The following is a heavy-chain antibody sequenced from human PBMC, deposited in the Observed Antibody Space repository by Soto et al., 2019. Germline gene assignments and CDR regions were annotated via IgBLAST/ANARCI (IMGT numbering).Heavy chain of an antibody. Sequence: QVQLQESGPGLVKPSQTLSLTCTVSGGSVRRGNYYWSWIRQFPGKGLEWIGYISNSGRTHYNPSLMSRITILVDTSKNQFYLELRSVTAPHTALYYCARADYATGSYYPDYWGQGTVVTVSS. D-gene: IGHD3-10*01. CDR2: ISNSGRT. V-gene: IGHV4-31*03. J-gene: IGHJ4*02. CDR1: GGSVRRGNYY. CDR3: ARADYATGSYYPDY.